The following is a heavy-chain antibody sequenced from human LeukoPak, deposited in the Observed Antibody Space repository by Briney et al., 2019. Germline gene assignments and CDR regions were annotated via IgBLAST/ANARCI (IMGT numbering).Heavy chain of an antibody. V-gene: IGHV3-33*01. CDR3: ARVDDYHYYGMDV. D-gene: IGHD5-24*01. CDR1: GFTFSSYG. CDR2: IWYDGTNK. J-gene: IGHJ6*02. Sequence: GRSLRLSCVASGFTFSSYGMHWVRQAPGKGLEWVAVIWYDGTNKYYADSVKGRFTISRDNAKNSLYLQMNSLRAEDTAMYYCARVDDYHYYGMDVWGQGTTVTVSS.